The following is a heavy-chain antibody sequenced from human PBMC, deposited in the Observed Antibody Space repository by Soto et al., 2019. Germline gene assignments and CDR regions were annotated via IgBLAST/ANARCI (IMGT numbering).Heavy chain of an antibody. D-gene: IGHD5-18*01. CDR3: GRVPRYSFPTSDSLDQ. J-gene: IGHJ4*02. CDR2: ITPILRET. V-gene: IGHV1-69*06. Sequence: QVHLVQSGTEVRKPGSSVTVSCKVSGGTFSTYTISWVRQAPGQGLQWMGGITPILRETTYAQNFQGRVSITADISATTAYMERSDLTSEDTAVYYCGRVPRYSFPTSDSLDQWGQGTRVTVSS. CDR1: GGTFSTYT.